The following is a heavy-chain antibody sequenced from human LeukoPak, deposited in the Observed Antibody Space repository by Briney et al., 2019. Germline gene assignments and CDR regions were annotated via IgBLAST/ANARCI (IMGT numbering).Heavy chain of an antibody. J-gene: IGHJ4*02. CDR1: GGTFSSYA. CDR3: ARGRSADY. CDR2: IIPIFGTA. D-gene: IGHD1-14*01. V-gene: IGHV1-69*05. Sequence: ASVKVSCKASGGTFSSYAISWVRQAPGQGLEWMGGIIPIFGTANYAQKFQGRVTMTRNTSISTAYMELSSLRSEDTAVYYCARGRSADYWGQGTLVTVSS.